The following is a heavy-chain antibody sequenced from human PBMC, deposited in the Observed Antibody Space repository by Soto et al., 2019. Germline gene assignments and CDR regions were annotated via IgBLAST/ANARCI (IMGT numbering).Heavy chain of an antibody. CDR2: TYYRSKWYN. Sequence: PAQTLSLTCAISGGSVSSNSAAWKWIRQSPSRGLEWLGRTYYRSKWYNDYAVSVKSRITINPDTSKNQFSLQLNSVTPEDTAVYYCARDPYCSGGSCYSEAFDIWGQGTMVTV. CDR3: ARDPYCSGGSCYSEAFDI. D-gene: IGHD2-15*01. V-gene: IGHV6-1*01. J-gene: IGHJ3*02. CDR1: GGSVSSNSAA.